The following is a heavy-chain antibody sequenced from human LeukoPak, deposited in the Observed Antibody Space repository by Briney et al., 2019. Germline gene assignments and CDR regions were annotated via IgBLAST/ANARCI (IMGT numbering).Heavy chain of an antibody. CDR2: IKQDGSEK. V-gene: IGHV3-7*01. J-gene: IGHJ4*02. CDR1: GFTFSDYY. Sequence: PGGSLRLSCAASGFTFSDYYMSWIRQAPGKGLEWVANIKQDGSEKYYVDSVKGRFTISRDNAKNSLYLQMNSLRAEDTAVYYCASPLYYDSSGLGYDYWGQGTLVTVSS. CDR3: ASPLYYDSSGLGYDY. D-gene: IGHD3-22*01.